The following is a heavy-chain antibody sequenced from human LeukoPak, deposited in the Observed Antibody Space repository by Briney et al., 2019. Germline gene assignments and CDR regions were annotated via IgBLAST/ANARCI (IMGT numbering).Heavy chain of an antibody. J-gene: IGHJ6*03. CDR1: GFTFSNYA. D-gene: IGHD2-15*01. CDR3: AKNGDRGAYCSGGSCYPYYYYYMDV. CDR2: ISSTGGTT. V-gene: IGHV3-23*01. Sequence: HSGGSLRLSCAASGFTFSNYAMNWVRQAPGKGLEWVSSISSTGGTTYYADSVKGRFTISRDNSKNTLFLQVNSLRAEDTAIYYCAKNGDRGAYCSGGSCYPYYYYYMDVWGKGTTVTISS.